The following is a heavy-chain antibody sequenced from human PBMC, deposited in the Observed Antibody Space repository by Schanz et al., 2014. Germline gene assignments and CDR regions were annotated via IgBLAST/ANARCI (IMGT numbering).Heavy chain of an antibody. D-gene: IGHD2-2*01. Sequence: EVQLVESGGGLVQPGGSLRLSCAASGFTVSSHYMSWVRQAPGKGLEWVSVIYSGGSTYYADFVKGRFTISRDNSKNTLYLQMNSLRAEDTAVYYCARVLDQLLRSWGQGTLVTVSS. CDR2: IYSGGST. J-gene: IGHJ4*02. V-gene: IGHV3-66*01. CDR3: ARVLDQLLRS. CDR1: GFTVSSHY.